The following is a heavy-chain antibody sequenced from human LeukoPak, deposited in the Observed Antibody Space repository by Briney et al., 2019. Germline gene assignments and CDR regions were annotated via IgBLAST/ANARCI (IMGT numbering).Heavy chain of an antibody. CDR2: ISYDGSNK. Sequence: GGSLRLSCAASGFTFSSYAMHWVRQAPGKGLEWVAVISYDGSNKYYADSVKGRFTISRDNSKNTLYLQMNSLRAEDTAVYYCAKDAVTCSGGSCYSRSPADYWGQGTLVTVSS. J-gene: IGHJ4*02. V-gene: IGHV3-30-3*01. CDR1: GFTFSSYA. D-gene: IGHD2-15*01. CDR3: AKDAVTCSGGSCYSRSPADY.